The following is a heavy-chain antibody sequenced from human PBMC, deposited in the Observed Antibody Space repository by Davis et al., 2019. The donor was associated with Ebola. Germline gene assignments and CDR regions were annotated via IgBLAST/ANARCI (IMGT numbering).Heavy chain of an antibody. CDR3: ARQAARRQLDRGWFDP. CDR1: GGSTSSSTYY. J-gene: IGHJ5*02. V-gene: IGHV4-39*01. Sequence: MPSETLSLTCTVSGGSTSSSTYYCGWIRQPPGKGLEWIAMIHQSGTTYYNPSLKSRVTISVDTSKNQFSLKLSSVTAADTAVYYCARQAARRQLDRGWFDPWGQGTLVTVSS. CDR2: IHQSGTT. D-gene: IGHD6-6*01.